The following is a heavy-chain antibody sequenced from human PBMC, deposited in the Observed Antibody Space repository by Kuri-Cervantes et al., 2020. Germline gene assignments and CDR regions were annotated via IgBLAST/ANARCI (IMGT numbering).Heavy chain of an antibody. Sequence: GGSLRLSCAASGFTFDTYAMTWVRQAPGKGLEWVSAISASGFNTNYADSVKGRFTISRDISKNTLYLQMNSLRAGDTAVYYCAKGSDSGYDQDYWGQGSLVTVSS. J-gene: IGHJ4*02. D-gene: IGHD5-12*01. CDR1: GFTFDTYA. V-gene: IGHV3-23*01. CDR2: ISASGFNT. CDR3: AKGSDSGYDQDY.